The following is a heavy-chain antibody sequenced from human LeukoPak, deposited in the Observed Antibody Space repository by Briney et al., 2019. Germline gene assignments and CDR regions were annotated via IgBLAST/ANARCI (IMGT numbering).Heavy chain of an antibody. CDR3: ARSADYSNQHNDY. CDR1: GYTFTGYY. D-gene: IGHD4-11*01. V-gene: IGHV1-2*02. J-gene: IGHJ4*02. CDR2: INPNSGGA. Sequence: ASLKVSCKASGYTFTGYYMHWVRQAPGQGLEWMGWINPNSGGANYAQKFQGRVTMTRDTSISTGYMELSSRRSDDTAVYYCARSADYSNQHNDYWGQGTLVTVSS.